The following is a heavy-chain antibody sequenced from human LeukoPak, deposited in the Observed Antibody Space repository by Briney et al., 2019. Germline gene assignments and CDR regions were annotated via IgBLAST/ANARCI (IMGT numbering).Heavy chain of an antibody. J-gene: IGHJ5*02. CDR1: GYTFTSYG. CDR2: ISAYNGNT. D-gene: IGHD5-18*01. CDR3: ASAAMVTNWFDP. Sequence: GASVKLSCKASGYTFTSYGISRVRQAPGQGLEWMGWISAYNGNTNYAQKLEGRVTMTTDTSTSTAYMELRSLRSDDTAVYYCASAAMVTNWFDPWGQGTLVTVSS. V-gene: IGHV1-18*01.